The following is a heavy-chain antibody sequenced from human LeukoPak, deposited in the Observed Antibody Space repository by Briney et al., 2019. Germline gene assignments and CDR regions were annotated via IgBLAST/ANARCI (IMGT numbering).Heavy chain of an antibody. V-gene: IGHV4-4*07. Sequence: SETLSLTCTVSGGSISSYYWSWIRQPAGKGLEWIGRIYTSGSTNYNPSLKSRVTMSVDTSKSQFSLKLSSVTAADTAVYYCARDLTSVTTLLGDAFDIWGQGTMVTVSS. CDR1: GGSISSYY. D-gene: IGHD4-11*01. J-gene: IGHJ3*02. CDR3: ARDLTSVTTLLGDAFDI. CDR2: IYTSGST.